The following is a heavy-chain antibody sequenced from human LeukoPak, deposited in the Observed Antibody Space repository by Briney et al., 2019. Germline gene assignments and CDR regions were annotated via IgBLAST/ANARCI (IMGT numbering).Heavy chain of an antibody. CDR2: ISYSGST. CDR1: GGSISSNY. J-gene: IGHJ4*02. CDR3: ARSIYQLLRFDY. V-gene: IGHV4-59*01. Sequence: SSETLSLTCTVSGGSISSNYWSWVRQPPGKGLEWIGYISYSGSTNYNPSLKSRVNISGEKSKNQFSLKLSSVTAADTAVYYCARSIYQLLRFDYWGQGTLVTVSS. D-gene: IGHD2-2*01.